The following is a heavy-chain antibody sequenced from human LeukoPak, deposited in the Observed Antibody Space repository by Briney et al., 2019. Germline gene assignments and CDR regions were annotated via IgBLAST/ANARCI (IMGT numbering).Heavy chain of an antibody. CDR2: IIPTLGIA. CDR3: ARGRYRQLATGTLDS. D-gene: IGHD3-16*02. CDR1: GGTFNNYA. J-gene: IGHJ4*02. Sequence: GASVKVSCKASGGTFNNYAISWVRQAPGQGLEWMGRIIPTLGIANYAQIFQGRVTITADKSTSTAYMEISGLGSEDSAIFYCARGRYRQLATGTLDSWGQGTLVSVSS. V-gene: IGHV1-69*04.